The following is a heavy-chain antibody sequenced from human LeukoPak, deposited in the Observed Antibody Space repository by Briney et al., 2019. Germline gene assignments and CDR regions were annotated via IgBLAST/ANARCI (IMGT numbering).Heavy chain of an antibody. D-gene: IGHD3-22*01. V-gene: IGHV3-66*01. CDR3: ARDAHPRGYYDSSGYYY. CDR1: GFVVSSSY. CDR2: LHAGGNT. J-gene: IGHJ4*02. Sequence: GGSLRLSCAASGFVVSSSYMSWVRQTPVKGLEWLSALHAGGNTFFADSVRGRITISRDNSKNTLYLQMNSLRAEDTAVYYCARDAHPRGYYDSSGYYYWGQGTLVTVSS.